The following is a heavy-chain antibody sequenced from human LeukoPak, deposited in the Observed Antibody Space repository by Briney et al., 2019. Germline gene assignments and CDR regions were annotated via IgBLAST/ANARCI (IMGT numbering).Heavy chain of an antibody. Sequence: GGSLRLSCAASGNYWMHWVRQAPGKGLVWVSHIDSGGSWTSYADSVKGRFTISKDNAKNTVYLQMNNQRAEDTAVYYCVSFYETYWGRGTLVTVSS. CDR2: IDSGGSWT. CDR1: GNYW. J-gene: IGHJ4*02. V-gene: IGHV3-74*01. D-gene: IGHD2/OR15-2a*01. CDR3: VSFYETY.